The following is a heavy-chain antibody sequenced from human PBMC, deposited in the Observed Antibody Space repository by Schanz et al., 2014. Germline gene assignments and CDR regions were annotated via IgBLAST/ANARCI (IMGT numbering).Heavy chain of an antibody. CDR1: GFTFSSYA. CDR3: ASPSGYSDYGTYFDF. J-gene: IGHJ4*02. CDR2: ISNDGSIK. D-gene: IGHD5-12*01. V-gene: IGHV3-30-3*01. Sequence: VRLVESGGGLVQPGGSLRLSCEASGFTFSSYAMHWVRQAPGKGLEWVALISNDGSIKYYADSVEGRFTISRDNSRNTLYLQMNSLRTEDTAVYYCASPSGYSDYGTYFDFWGQGTLVTVSS.